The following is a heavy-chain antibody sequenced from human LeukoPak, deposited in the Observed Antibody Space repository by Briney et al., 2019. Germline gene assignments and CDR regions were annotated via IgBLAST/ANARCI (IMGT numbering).Heavy chain of an antibody. V-gene: IGHV4-4*09. J-gene: IGHJ4*02. CDR1: GGPISSYY. CDR3: ARHSFDNQQHFDY. D-gene: IGHD2-2*01. Sequence: SETLSLTCTVSGGPISSYYWSWIRQPPGKGLEWIGYIYTSGSTNYNPSLKSRVTISVDTSKNQFSLKLSSVTAADTAVYYCARHSFDNQQHFDYWGQGTLVTVSS. CDR2: IYTSGST.